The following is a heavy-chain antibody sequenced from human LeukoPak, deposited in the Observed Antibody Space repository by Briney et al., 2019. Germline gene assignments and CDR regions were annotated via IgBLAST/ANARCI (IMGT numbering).Heavy chain of an antibody. D-gene: IGHD2-15*01. CDR3: ARERIRMSFDY. Sequence: GGSLRLSCAASGFTFSTYNMDWVRQAPGKGLEWVSYISSSSSTIYYADSVKGRFTISRDNAKNSLYLRMNSLRAEDTAVYYCARERIRMSFDYWGQGALVTVSS. CDR2: ISSSSSTI. CDR1: GFTFSTYN. J-gene: IGHJ4*02. V-gene: IGHV3-48*04.